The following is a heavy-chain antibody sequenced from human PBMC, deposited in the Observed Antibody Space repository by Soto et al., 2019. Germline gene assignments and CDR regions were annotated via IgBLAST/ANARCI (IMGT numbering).Heavy chain of an antibody. CDR3: ARGDGCSGGSCYSINGAFDI. Sequence: ASVKVSCKASGYTFTSYDINWVRQATGQGLELMGWMNPNSGNTGYAQKFQGRVTMTRNTSISTAYMELSSLRSEDTAVYYCARGDGCSGGSCYSINGAFDIWGQGTMVTVSS. CDR1: GYTFTSYD. V-gene: IGHV1-8*01. CDR2: MNPNSGNT. J-gene: IGHJ3*02. D-gene: IGHD2-15*01.